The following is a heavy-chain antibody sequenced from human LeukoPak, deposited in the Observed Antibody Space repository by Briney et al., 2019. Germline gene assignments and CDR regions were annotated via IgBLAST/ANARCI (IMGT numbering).Heavy chain of an antibody. CDR3: AREYGRFGELGMDV. Sequence: GGYLRLSCAASGFTFSSYWMSWVRQAPGKGLEWVANIKQDGSEKYYVDSVKGRFTISRDNAKNSLYLQMNSLRAEDTAVYYCAREYGRFGELGMDVWGKGTTVTVSS. V-gene: IGHV3-7*03. J-gene: IGHJ6*04. CDR1: GFTFSSYW. CDR2: IKQDGSEK. D-gene: IGHD3-10*01.